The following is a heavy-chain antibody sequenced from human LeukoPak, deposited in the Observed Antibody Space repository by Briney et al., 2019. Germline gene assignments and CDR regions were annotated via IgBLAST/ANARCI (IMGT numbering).Heavy chain of an antibody. V-gene: IGHV6-1*01. CDR2: IYYRSKWYN. D-gene: IGHD5-24*01. CDR1: GDSVFGNSTA. J-gene: IGHJ3*01. CDR3: ARGGQGDGYSADEAFNF. Sequence: SQTLSLTCAISGDSVFGNSTAYNWIRQSPFRGLEWLGRIYYRSKWYNDYAVSVKGRITIDPDTSKNQLSLQLNSVTPDDTAVYYCARGGQGDGYSADEAFNFWGQGTMVTVSS.